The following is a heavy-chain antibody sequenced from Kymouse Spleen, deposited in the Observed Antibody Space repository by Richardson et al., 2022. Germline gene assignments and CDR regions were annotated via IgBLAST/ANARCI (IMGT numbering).Heavy chain of an antibody. CDR2: IKQDGSEK. CDR3: ARERGIVVVTAIFDY. CDR1: GFTFSSYW. J-gene: IGHJ4*02. Sequence: EVQLVESGGGLVQPGGSLRLSCAASGFTFSSYWMSWVRQAPGKGLEWVANIKQDGSEKYYVDSVKGRFTISRDNAKNSLYLQMNSLRAEDTAVYYCARERGIVVVTAIFDYWGQGTLVTVSS. D-gene: IGHD2-21*02. V-gene: IGHV3-7*01.